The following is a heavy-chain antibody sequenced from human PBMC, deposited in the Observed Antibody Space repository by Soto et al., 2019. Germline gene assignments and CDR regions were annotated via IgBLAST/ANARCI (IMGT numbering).Heavy chain of an antibody. V-gene: IGHV4-31*03. Sequence: QTLSLTCTVSGGSISSGGYYWSWIRQHPGKGLEWIGYIYYSGSTYYNPSLKSRVTISVDTSKNQFSLKLSSVTAADTAVYYCARDITRRFDWLLYYYGMDVWGQGTTVTSP. CDR3: ARDITRRFDWLLYYYGMDV. CDR2: IYYSGST. D-gene: IGHD3-9*01. CDR1: GGSISSGGYY. J-gene: IGHJ6*02.